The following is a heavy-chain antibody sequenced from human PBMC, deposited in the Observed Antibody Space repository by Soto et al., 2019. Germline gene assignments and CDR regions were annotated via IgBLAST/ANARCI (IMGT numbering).Heavy chain of an antibody. CDR3: ARTPPNNWNPLYYMDF. CDR1: GYTFTSYV. Sequence: QVQLVQSGAEVKKPGASVKVSCKASGYTFTSYVISWVRQAPGQGLEWMGWVSPYNGQTKYPQKFQGRVSMTTDTSTNTAYMELRSLRSDDRAVYYCARTPPNNWNPLYYMDFWGKGTTVTVSS. V-gene: IGHV1-18*04. D-gene: IGHD1-20*01. CDR2: VSPYNGQT. J-gene: IGHJ6*03.